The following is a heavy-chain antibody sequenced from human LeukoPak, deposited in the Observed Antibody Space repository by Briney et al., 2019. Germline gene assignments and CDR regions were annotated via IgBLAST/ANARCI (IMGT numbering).Heavy chain of an antibody. Sequence: SVKVSCKASGGTFSSYAISWVRQAPGQGLEWMGGIIPIFGTANYAQKFQGRVTITADESTSTAYMELRSLRSDDTAVYYCARDGYSSGWYRDYWGQGTLVTVSS. D-gene: IGHD6-19*01. CDR1: GGTFSSYA. CDR2: IIPIFGTA. CDR3: ARDGYSSGWYRDY. V-gene: IGHV1-69*13. J-gene: IGHJ4*02.